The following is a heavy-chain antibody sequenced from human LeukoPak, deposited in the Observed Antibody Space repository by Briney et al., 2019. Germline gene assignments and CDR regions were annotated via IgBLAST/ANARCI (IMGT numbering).Heavy chain of an antibody. D-gene: IGHD1-26*01. Sequence: PSETLSLTCTVSGGSISSYYWSWIRQPPGKGLEWIGYIYYSGSTNYNPSLKSRVTISVDTSKNQFSLTVSSVTAADTAIYYCARSSGSYYIFDYWGQGTLVTVSS. J-gene: IGHJ4*02. CDR2: IYYSGST. CDR1: GGSISSYY. V-gene: IGHV4-59*08. CDR3: ARSSGSYYIFDY.